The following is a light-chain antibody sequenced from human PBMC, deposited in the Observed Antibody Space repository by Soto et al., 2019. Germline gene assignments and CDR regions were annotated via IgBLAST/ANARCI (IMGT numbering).Light chain of an antibody. CDR3: QQLTIWPPVT. V-gene: IGKV3-11*01. J-gene: IGKJ5*01. CDR2: GAS. Sequence: SESQRESDTNTLRPSQSVSSNLAWYQQKPGQAPSLLIYGASSRATGIPDRFSGSGSGTDFTLTISSLEPEDSAIYYCQQLTIWPPVTFCQVGLLEIK. CDR1: QSVSSN.